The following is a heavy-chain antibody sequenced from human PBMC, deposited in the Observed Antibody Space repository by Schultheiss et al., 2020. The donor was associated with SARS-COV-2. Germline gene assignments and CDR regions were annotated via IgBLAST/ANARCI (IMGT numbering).Heavy chain of an antibody. CDR1: GYTFTSYG. CDR3: TKEGVIPSAIQGFDY. D-gene: IGHD2-2*02. V-gene: IGHV3-23*01. J-gene: IGHJ4*02. Sequence: GESLKISCKASGYTFTSYGISWVRQAPGKGLEWVSAISGSGGSTYYADSVKGRFTISRDNSKNTLYLQMNSLRAEDTAVYHCTKEGVIPSAIQGFDYWGQGALVTVSS. CDR2: ISGSGGST.